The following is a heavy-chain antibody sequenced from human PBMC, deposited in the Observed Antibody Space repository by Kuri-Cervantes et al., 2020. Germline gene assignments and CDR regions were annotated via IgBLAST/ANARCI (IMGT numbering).Heavy chain of an antibody. CDR2: IKHDGTEK. V-gene: IGHV3-7*01. Sequence: GGSLRLSCAASGFTFNNYWMSWVRQAPGRGLEWVANIKHDGTEKYYVDSVKGRFTISRDNAKNTLYLQMNSLRAEDTAVYYCARGGYEDGYNSVPPDAFDIWGQGTMVTVSS. CDR3: ARGGYEDGYNSVPPDAFDI. J-gene: IGHJ3*02. CDR1: GFTFNNYW. D-gene: IGHD5-24*01.